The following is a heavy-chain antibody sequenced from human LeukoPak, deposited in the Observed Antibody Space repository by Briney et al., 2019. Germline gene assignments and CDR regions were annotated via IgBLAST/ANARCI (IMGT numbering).Heavy chain of an antibody. CDR1: GGSISSYY. CDR2: IYTSGST. D-gene: IGHD3-22*01. Sequence: PSETLSLTCTVSGGSISSYYWSWIRQPAGKGLEWIGRIYTSGSTNYNPSLKSRVTISVDTSKNQFSLKLSSVTAADTAVYYCARAPLMGYYDSSGHFDYWGQGTLVTVSS. V-gene: IGHV4-4*07. CDR3: ARAPLMGYYDSSGHFDY. J-gene: IGHJ4*02.